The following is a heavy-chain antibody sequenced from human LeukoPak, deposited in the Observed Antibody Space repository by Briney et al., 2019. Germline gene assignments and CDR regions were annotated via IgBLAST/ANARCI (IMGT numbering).Heavy chain of an antibody. J-gene: IGHJ4*02. CDR2: FHASGST. V-gene: IGHV4-4*07. CDR3: ARENPTYSGTYYFNY. CDR1: GGSISSHY. Sequence: PSETLSLTYTVSGGSISSHYWSWIRQPAVKGLEWIGRFHASGSTGYNPSLKSRVTMSVDTSSNQFSLKLSSVTAADTAVYYCARENPTYSGTYYFNYWGQGTLVTVSS. D-gene: IGHD1-26*01.